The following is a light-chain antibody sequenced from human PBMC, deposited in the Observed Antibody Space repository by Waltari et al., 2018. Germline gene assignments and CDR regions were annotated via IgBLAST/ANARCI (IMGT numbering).Light chain of an antibody. CDR2: DVT. CDR1: RSDIGRYDL. V-gene: IGLV2-23*02. J-gene: IGLJ3*02. CDR3: CSYAGNYIWV. Sequence: QSALTQPAAVSGSPGQSVTISCTGARSDIGRYDLVSWYQHHPGNAPKLVISDVTKRPSGVSDRFSGSKSGDTASLTISGLQFEDEADYYCCSYAGNYIWVFGGGTRLTVL.